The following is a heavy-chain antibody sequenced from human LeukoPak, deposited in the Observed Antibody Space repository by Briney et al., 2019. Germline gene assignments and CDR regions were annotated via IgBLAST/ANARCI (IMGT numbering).Heavy chain of an antibody. CDR2: IRSKAYGGTT. D-gene: IGHD7-27*01. V-gene: IGHV3-49*04. CDR1: GFTFGDYA. CDR3: TRLGTGGGGDGYAFDI. J-gene: IGHJ3*02. Sequence: GGSLRLSCTASGFTFGDYAMSWVRQAPGKGLEWVGFIRSKAYGGTTEYAASVKGRFTISRDDSKSIAYLQMNSLKTEDTAVYYCTRLGTGGGGDGYAFDIWGQGTMVTVSS.